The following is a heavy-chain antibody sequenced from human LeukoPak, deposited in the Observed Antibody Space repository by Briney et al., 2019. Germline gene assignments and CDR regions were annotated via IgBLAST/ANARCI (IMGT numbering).Heavy chain of an antibody. V-gene: IGHV4-59*01. CDR2: IYYSGST. D-gene: IGHD4-17*01. Sequence: SETLSLTCTVSGGSISSYYWSWIRQPPGKGLEWIGYIYYSGSTNYNPSLKSRVTISVDTSKNQFSLKLSSVTAADTAVYYCARDRRLTPGTLDYWGQGTLVTVSS. CDR3: ARDRRLTPGTLDY. CDR1: GGSISSYY. J-gene: IGHJ4*02.